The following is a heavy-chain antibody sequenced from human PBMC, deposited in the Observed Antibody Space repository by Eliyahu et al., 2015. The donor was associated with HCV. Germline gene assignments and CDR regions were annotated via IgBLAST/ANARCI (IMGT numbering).Heavy chain of an antibody. CDR3: ARDPSEGTGRDWYFDL. CDR1: GYTFTSYY. Sequence: QVQLVQSGTEVKKPGASVKVSCKASGYTFTSYYMHWVRQAPGQGLEWMGIINPSGGSTSYAQKFQGRVTMTRDTSTSTIYMELSSLRSEDTAVYYCARDPSEGTGRDWYFDLWGRGTLVTVSS. J-gene: IGHJ2*01. D-gene: IGHD1-1*01. V-gene: IGHV1-46*01. CDR2: INPSGGST.